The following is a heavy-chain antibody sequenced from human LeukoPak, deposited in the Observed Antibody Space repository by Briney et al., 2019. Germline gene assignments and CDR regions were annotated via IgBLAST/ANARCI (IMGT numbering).Heavy chain of an antibody. V-gene: IGHV4-61*02. CDR1: GGSISSGGYY. Sequence: SETLSLTCTVSGGSISSGGYYWNWIRQPAGKGLEWIGRIHASGNTNYNPSLKSRITTSIDTSKNQFSLKLSSVTAADTAVYYCARRRGPSAFDIWGQGTMVTVSS. CDR3: ARRRGPSAFDI. J-gene: IGHJ3*02. CDR2: IHASGNT.